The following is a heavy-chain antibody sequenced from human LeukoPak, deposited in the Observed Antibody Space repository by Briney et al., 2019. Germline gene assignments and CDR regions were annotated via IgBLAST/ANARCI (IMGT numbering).Heavy chain of an antibody. J-gene: IGHJ4*02. Sequence: ASVKVSRKASGYTFTSYGISWVRQAPGQGLEWMGWISAYNGNTNYAQKLQGRVTMTTDTSTSTAYMELRSLRSDDTAVYYCARGVTIFGVVTHSALDYWGQGTLVTVSS. CDR2: ISAYNGNT. V-gene: IGHV1-18*01. CDR3: ARGVTIFGVVTHSALDY. D-gene: IGHD3-3*01. CDR1: GYTFTSYG.